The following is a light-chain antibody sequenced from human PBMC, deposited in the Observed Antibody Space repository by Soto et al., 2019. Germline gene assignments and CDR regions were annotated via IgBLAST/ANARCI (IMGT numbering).Light chain of an antibody. CDR2: DAS. V-gene: IGKV1-5*01. CDR3: QQYNSYSYT. CDR1: QSISSW. Sequence: DIQMTQSPSTLSASVGDRVTITCRASQSISSWLAWYQQKPGKAPKLLIYDASSLESGVPSRFSGGGSGTEFTLTISSLQPDDFATYFCQQYNSYSYTFGQGTKLEIK. J-gene: IGKJ2*01.